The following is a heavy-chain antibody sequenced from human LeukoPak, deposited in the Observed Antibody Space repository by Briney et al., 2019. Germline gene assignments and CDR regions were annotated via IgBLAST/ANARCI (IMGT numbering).Heavy chain of an antibody. V-gene: IGHV3-23*01. CDR3: ARRDASGWYSLDY. CDR2: ISGDTSGT. Sequence: PGGSLRLSCAASGFTFSSYAMSWVRQAPGKGLQWVSSISGDTSGTYYADSVKGRFTISRDNSENTLCLQMNRLRPDDTAVYYCARRDASGWYSLDYWGQGILVTVSS. D-gene: IGHD6-19*01. CDR1: GFTFSSYA. J-gene: IGHJ4*02.